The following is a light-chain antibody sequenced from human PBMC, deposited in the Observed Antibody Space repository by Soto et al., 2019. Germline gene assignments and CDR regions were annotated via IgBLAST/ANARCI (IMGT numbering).Light chain of an antibody. Sequence: EIVMTQSPATLSVSPGERATLSCGASQSVSSNLAWYQQKPGQAPRLLIYGASTRATGIPARLSGSGYGTEFTITISSLKYEDFEVYYCQQYNNWTRTFGHGTKVDIK. V-gene: IGKV3-15*01. CDR1: QSVSSN. J-gene: IGKJ1*01. CDR2: GAS. CDR3: QQYNNWTRT.